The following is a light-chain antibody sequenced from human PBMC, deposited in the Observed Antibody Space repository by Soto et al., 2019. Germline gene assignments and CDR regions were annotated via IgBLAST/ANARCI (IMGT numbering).Light chain of an antibody. CDR1: QSLLHSNGYNY. CDR2: LGS. J-gene: IGKJ1*01. CDR3: MQALQTPWT. Sequence: IVMTQSPLSLPVTPGEPASISCRSSQSLLHSNGYNYLDWYLQKPGQSPQLLIYLGSNRASGVPDRFSGNGSGTDFTLKISRVEAEDVGVYYCMQALQTPWTFGQGTKVDIK. V-gene: IGKV2-28*01.